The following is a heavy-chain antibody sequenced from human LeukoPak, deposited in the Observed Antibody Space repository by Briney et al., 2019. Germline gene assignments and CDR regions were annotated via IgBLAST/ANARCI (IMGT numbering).Heavy chain of an antibody. CDR1: EFTFSDYY. CDR3: ARPQGFGELLYPFDY. CDR2: ISSSGSTI. V-gene: IGHV3-11*01. D-gene: IGHD3-10*01. J-gene: IGHJ4*02. Sequence: PGGSLRLSCAASEFTFSDYYMSWIRQAPGKGLEWVSYISSSGSTIYYADSVKGRFTISRDNAKNSLYLQMNSLRAEDTAVYYCARPQGFGELLYPFDYWGQGTLVTVSS.